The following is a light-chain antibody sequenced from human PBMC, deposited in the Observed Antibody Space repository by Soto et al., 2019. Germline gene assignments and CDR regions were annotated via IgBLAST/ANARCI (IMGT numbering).Light chain of an antibody. Sequence: AIRLTQSPSSLSASTGARVPITCRARQGISSYLAWYPQDPGKAPQLLIYAASTLQSGVPSRFSGSGSGTEFTLTISSLQPGDFATYYCQHYITYPWTSGHGTRWIS. CDR3: QHYITYPWT. CDR1: QGISSY. J-gene: IGKJ1*01. V-gene: IGKV1-8*01. CDR2: AAS.